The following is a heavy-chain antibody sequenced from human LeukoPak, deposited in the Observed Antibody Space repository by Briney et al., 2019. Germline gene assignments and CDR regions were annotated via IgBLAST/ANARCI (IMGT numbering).Heavy chain of an antibody. Sequence: GASVKVCCKASGGTFSSYAISWVRQAPGQGLEWMGRIIPILGIANYAQKFQGRVTITADKSTSTAYMELSSLRSEDTAVYYCARDQSRVGYSSSWYFLGMDVWGQGTTVTVSS. CDR2: IIPILGIA. J-gene: IGHJ6*02. CDR3: ARDQSRVGYSSSWYFLGMDV. CDR1: GGTFSSYA. D-gene: IGHD6-13*01. V-gene: IGHV1-69*04.